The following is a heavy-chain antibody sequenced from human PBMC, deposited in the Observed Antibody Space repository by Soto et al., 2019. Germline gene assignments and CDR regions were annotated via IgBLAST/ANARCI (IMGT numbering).Heavy chain of an antibody. CDR1: GFTFSDYY. J-gene: IGHJ5*02. CDR2: ISSSGRTI. CDR3: ARDRQDYESNWFDP. Sequence: QVHLVESGGGLVKPGGSLRLSCAASGFTFSDYYMSWIRQAPGKGLEWISYISSSGRTIYYADSVKGRFTISRDNAKNSLYLQMSSLRAEDTAVYYCARDRQDYESNWFDPWGQGTLVTVSS. V-gene: IGHV3-11*01. D-gene: IGHD3-16*01.